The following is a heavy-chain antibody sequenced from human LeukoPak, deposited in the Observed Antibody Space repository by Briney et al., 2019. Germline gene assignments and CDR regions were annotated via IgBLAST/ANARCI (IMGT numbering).Heavy chain of an antibody. D-gene: IGHD1-26*01. V-gene: IGHV3-23*01. CDR1: GFRFSAYS. Sequence: KTGGSLTLSCAASGFRFSAYSMSWVRQAPGKGLEWVSGISASGTGTYYADSVTGRFTISRDNSRNTLYLHLNSLRGDDTALYFCVTGGGRYYEADHWGQGNVVTVSS. CDR2: ISASGTGT. J-gene: IGHJ4*02. CDR3: VTGGGRYYEADH.